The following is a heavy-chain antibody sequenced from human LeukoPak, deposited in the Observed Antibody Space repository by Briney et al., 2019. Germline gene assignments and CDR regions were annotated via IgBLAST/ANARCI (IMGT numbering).Heavy chain of an antibody. Sequence: ASVKVSCKASGYTFTGYYMHWVRQAPGPGLEWMGWINPNSGGTNYAQKFQGRVTMTRDTSISTAYMELSRLRSDDTAVYYCARVSHCSGGSCYFDPADYWGQGTLVTVSS. V-gene: IGHV1-2*02. CDR2: INPNSGGT. J-gene: IGHJ4*02. D-gene: IGHD2-15*01. CDR1: GYTFTGYY. CDR3: ARVSHCSGGSCYFDPADY.